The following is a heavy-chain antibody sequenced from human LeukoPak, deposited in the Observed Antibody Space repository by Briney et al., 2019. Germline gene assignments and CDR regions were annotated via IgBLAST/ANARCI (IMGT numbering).Heavy chain of an antibody. CDR2: IHPRGGST. D-gene: IGHD5-18*01. J-gene: IGHJ4*02. CDR3: AVLRPGYSYGPFDY. CDR1: GNTFTSYY. Sequence: ASVKVSCKASGNTFTSYYLPWVGQALGQGLEGMAIIHPRGGSTSYAQKFQGRVTMTRDTPTSTVYMELSSLRSEDTAVYYCAVLRPGYSYGPFDYWGQGTLVTVSS. V-gene: IGHV1-46*01.